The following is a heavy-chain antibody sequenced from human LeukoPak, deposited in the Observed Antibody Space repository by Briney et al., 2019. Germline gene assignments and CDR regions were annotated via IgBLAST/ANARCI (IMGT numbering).Heavy chain of an antibody. Sequence: GASVKVSCKASGGTFSSYAISWVRQAPGQGLEWMGGIIPIFGTANYAQKFQGRVTITTDESTSTAYMELSSLRSEDTAVYYCAREGIAARGFDYWGQGTLVTVSS. J-gene: IGHJ4*02. CDR3: AREGIAARGFDY. CDR1: GGTFSSYA. D-gene: IGHD6-6*01. CDR2: IIPIFGTA. V-gene: IGHV1-69*05.